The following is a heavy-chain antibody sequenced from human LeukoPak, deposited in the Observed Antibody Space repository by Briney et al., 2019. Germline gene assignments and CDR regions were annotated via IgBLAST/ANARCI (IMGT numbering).Heavy chain of an antibody. D-gene: IGHD6-13*01. J-gene: IGHJ4*02. CDR2: INSDGSST. V-gene: IGHV3-74*01. CDR1: GFTFSSYW. CDR3: PREESRWYGYDY. Sequence: GGSLRLSCAASGFTFSSYWMHWVRPAPWKGLVWVSRINSDGSSTSYADSVKGRFTISRDNAKHTLYLQMNSLRADETAVYYFPREESRWYGYDYWGQGTLVTVSP.